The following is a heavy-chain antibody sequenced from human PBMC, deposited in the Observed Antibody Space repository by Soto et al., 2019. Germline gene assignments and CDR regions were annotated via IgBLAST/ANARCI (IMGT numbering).Heavy chain of an antibody. D-gene: IGHD6-19*01. CDR2: ISGSGGST. V-gene: IGHV3-23*01. J-gene: IGHJ5*02. CDR1: GFTFSSYA. CDR3: AKDSEYSSGWGGWFDP. Sequence: EVQLLESGGGLVQPGGSLRLSCAASGFTFSSYAMSWVRQAPGKGLEWVSAISGSGGSTYYADSVKGRFTISRDNSKNTLYLQMNSLRAEDTAVYYCAKDSEYSSGWGGWFDPWGQGTLVTVSS.